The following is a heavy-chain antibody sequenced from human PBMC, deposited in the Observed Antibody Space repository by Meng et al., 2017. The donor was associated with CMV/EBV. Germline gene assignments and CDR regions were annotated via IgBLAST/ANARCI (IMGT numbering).Heavy chain of an antibody. Sequence: SVKVSCKASGGTFSSYAISWVRQAPGQGLEWMGGIIPIFGTANYAQKFQGRVTITTDESTSTAYMELSSLRSEDTAVYYCARDRIAAAGSYYYYGMDVWGKGPRSPSPQ. CDR3: ARDRIAAAGSYYYYGMDV. CDR2: IIPIFGTA. D-gene: IGHD6-13*01. V-gene: IGHV1-69*05. J-gene: IGHJ6*01. CDR1: GGTFSSYA.